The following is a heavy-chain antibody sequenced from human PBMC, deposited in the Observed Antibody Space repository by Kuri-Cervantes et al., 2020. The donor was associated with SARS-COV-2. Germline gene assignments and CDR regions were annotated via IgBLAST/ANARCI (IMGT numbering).Heavy chain of an antibody. D-gene: IGHD3-3*01. CDR3: ARGGKRFLEWLLYAY. Sequence: SETLSLTCTVSGGSISSYYWSWIRQPPGKGLEWIGYIYYSGSTNYNPSLKSRVTISVDTSKNQFSLKLSSVTAADTAVYYCARGGKRFLEWLLYAYWGQGTLVTVSS. J-gene: IGHJ4*02. V-gene: IGHV4-59*12. CDR1: GGSISSYY. CDR2: IYYSGST.